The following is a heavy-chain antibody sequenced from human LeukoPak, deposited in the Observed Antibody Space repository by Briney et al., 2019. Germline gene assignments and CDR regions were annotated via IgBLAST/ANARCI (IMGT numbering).Heavy chain of an antibody. CDR2: ISGVGDST. V-gene: IGHV3-23*01. CDR1: GFTFSNYA. CDR3: AKRADGCSGVSCYYYYMDV. D-gene: IGHD2-15*01. J-gene: IGHJ6*03. Sequence: PGGSLRLSFAASGFTFSNYAMNWVRQAPGKGLEWVSTISGVGDSTYYAESVKGRFTMSRDNSKNTVYLQMNSLRVEDTAIYYCAKRADGCSGVSCYYYYMDVWGKGTTVTVSS.